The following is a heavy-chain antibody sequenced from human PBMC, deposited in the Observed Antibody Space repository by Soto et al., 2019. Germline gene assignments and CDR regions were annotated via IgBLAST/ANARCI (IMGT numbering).Heavy chain of an antibody. V-gene: IGHV3-33*01. J-gene: IGHJ6*02. Sequence: QVQLVESGGGVVQPGRSLRLSCAASGFTFSSYGMHWVRQAPGKGLEWVAVIWYDGSNKYYADSVKGRFTISRDNSKNTLYLQMNSLRAEDTAVYYCARDTSSSWYLDYYYGIDVWGQGTTVTVSS. CDR3: ARDTSSSWYLDYYYGIDV. CDR1: GFTFSSYG. CDR2: IWYDGSNK. D-gene: IGHD6-13*01.